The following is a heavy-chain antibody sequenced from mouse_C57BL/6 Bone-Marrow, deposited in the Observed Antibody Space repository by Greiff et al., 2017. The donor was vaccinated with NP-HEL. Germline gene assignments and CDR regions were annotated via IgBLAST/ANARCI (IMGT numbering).Heavy chain of an antibody. CDR3: ARQGYYDYD. D-gene: IGHD2-4*01. CDR1: GFTFSDYY. J-gene: IGHJ3*01. CDR2: ISNGGGST. V-gene: IGHV5-12*01. Sequence: EVQGVESGGGLVQPGGSLKLSCAASGFTFSDYYMYWVRQTPEKRLEWVAYISNGGGSTYYPDTVKGRFTISRDNAKNTLYLQMSRLKSEDTAMYYCARQGYYDYDWGQGTLVTVSA.